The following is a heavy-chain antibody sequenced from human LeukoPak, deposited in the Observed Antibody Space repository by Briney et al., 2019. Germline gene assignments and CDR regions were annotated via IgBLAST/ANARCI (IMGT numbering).Heavy chain of an antibody. CDR2: INHSGST. V-gene: IGHV4-34*01. J-gene: IGHJ4*02. CDR1: GGSFSGYY. Sequence: SETLSLTCAVYGGSFSGYYWSWIRQPPGKGLEWIGEINHSGSTNYNPSRKSRVTISVDTSKNQFSLKLSSVTAADTAVYYCAREGVPAAKYYFDYWGQGTLVTVSS. D-gene: IGHD2-2*01. CDR3: AREGVPAAKYYFDY.